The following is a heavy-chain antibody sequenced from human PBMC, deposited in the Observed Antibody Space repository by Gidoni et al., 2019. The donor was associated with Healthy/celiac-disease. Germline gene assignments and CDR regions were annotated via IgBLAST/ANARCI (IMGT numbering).Heavy chain of an antibody. Sequence: QVQLQESGPGLVKPSQTLSLTCTVSGGPTSSGGYYWSWIRQHPGKGLEWIGYIYYSGSTYYNPSLKSRVTISVVTSKTQFSLKLSSVTAADTAVYYCARGELGRSSCWAQRTARGCGYFQHLGQGTLVTVSS. V-gene: IGHV4-31*03. D-gene: IGHD6-19*01. CDR1: GGPTSSGGYY. CDR3: ARGELGRSSCWAQRTARGCGYFQH. J-gene: IGHJ1*01. CDR2: IYYSGST.